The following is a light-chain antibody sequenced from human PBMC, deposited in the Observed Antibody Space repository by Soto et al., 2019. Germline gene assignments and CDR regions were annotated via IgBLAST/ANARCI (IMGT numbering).Light chain of an antibody. CDR3: QQYYSIPLT. V-gene: IGKV4-1*01. CDR2: WAS. Sequence: DVVMTKSPDSLAVSLGERATINCKSSQSVLYSSNNKNYLAWYQQKPGQPPKLLIYWASTRESGVPDRFSGSGSWTDFTLTIVSLQAEDVAVYYCQQYYSIPLTFGGGTKVEIK. J-gene: IGKJ4*01. CDR1: QSVLYSSNNKNY.